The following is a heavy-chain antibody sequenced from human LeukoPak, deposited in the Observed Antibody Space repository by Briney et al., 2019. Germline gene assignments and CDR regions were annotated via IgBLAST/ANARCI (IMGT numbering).Heavy chain of an antibody. J-gene: IGHJ3*02. CDR2: IYYSGRT. V-gene: IGHV4-39*01. CDR1: GGSISSSYY. CDR3: ARLPYYYDSSVLRWAFDI. Sequence: SETLSLTCTVTGGSISSSYYWGWIHQHPGKGLEWIETIYYSGRTYYNPSLKSRVTISVDTSKNQFSLKLSSVTAAATAVYYCARLPYYYDSSVLRWAFDIWGQGTMVTVSS. D-gene: IGHD3-22*01.